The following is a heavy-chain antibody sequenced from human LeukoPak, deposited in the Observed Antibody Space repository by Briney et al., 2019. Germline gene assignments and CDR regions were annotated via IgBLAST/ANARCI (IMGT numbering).Heavy chain of an antibody. CDR3: ARLYCGGDCYLSHIDY. CDR1: GGSISTHY. V-gene: IGHV4-59*08. CDR2: ISYSGST. D-gene: IGHD2-21*02. J-gene: IGHJ4*02. Sequence: SETLSLTCSVSGGSISTHYYNWIRQSPGKGLEWIGRISYSGSTNYNPSLQSRVTISIDTSENQFSLRLTSVTAADTAVYYCARLYCGGDCYLSHIDYWGQGTLVTVSS.